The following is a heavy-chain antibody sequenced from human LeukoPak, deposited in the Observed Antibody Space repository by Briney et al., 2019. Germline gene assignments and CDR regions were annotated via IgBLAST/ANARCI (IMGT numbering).Heavy chain of an antibody. Sequence: GGSLRLSCAASGFTFRSYSMNWVRQAPGKGLEWVSGISWNSGSIGYADSVKGRFTISRDNAKNSLYLQMNSLRAEDTALYYCAAIAAAVDYWGQGTLVTVSS. D-gene: IGHD6-13*01. J-gene: IGHJ4*02. CDR3: AAIAAAVDY. CDR1: GFTFRSYS. CDR2: ISWNSGSI. V-gene: IGHV3-9*01.